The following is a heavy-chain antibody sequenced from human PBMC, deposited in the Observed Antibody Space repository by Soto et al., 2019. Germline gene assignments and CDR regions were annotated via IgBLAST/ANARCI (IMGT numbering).Heavy chain of an antibody. CDR1: GGSFSGYY. CDR2: INHSGST. J-gene: IGHJ4*02. CDR3: ARGQYSSSHHIDY. Sequence: QVQLQQWGAGLLKPSETLSLTCAVYGGSFSGYYWSWIRQPPGKGLEWIGEINHSGSTNYNPSLKRRVTISVDTSNNQFALKLSSVTAADTAVYYCARGQYSSSHHIDYWGQGTLVTVSS. D-gene: IGHD6-13*01. V-gene: IGHV4-34*01.